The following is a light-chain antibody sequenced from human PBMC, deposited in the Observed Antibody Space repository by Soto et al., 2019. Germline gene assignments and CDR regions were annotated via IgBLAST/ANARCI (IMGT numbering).Light chain of an antibody. CDR2: DAS. Sequence: EIVLTQSPATLSLSPGERATLSCRASQTVSTYLAWYQQKPGQAPRLLIYDASNRATGIPARFSGSGSGTVFTLTISSLEQEDFAVYYCQQRTNWLTFGPGTKVDIK. V-gene: IGKV3-11*01. J-gene: IGKJ3*01. CDR1: QTVSTY. CDR3: QQRTNWLT.